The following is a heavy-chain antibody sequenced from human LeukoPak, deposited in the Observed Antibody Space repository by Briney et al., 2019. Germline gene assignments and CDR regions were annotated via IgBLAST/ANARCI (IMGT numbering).Heavy chain of an antibody. J-gene: IGHJ4*02. CDR3: ARHGGSWTFDY. D-gene: IGHD6-13*01. Sequence: SETLSLTCAVYGGSFSGYYWSWIRQPPGKGLEWIGEINHSGSTNYNPSLKSRVTISVDTSKNQFSLKLSSVTAADTAVYFCARHGGSWTFDYWGQGTLVTVSS. V-gene: IGHV4-34*01. CDR2: INHSGST. CDR1: GGSFSGYY.